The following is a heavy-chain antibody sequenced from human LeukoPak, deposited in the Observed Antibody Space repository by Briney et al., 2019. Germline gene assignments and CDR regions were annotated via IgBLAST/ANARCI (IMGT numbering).Heavy chain of an antibody. CDR1: GDSISSYY. V-gene: IGHV4-59*01. CDR2: IYYSGST. D-gene: IGHD6-13*01. Sequence: SETLSLTCTVSGDSISSYYWSWLRQPPGKGLEWLGYIYYSGSTNYNPSLKSRVTISVDTSKNQFSLKLSSVTAADTAVYYCASGIAAAGTPFDYWGQGTLVTVSS. J-gene: IGHJ4*02. CDR3: ASGIAAAGTPFDY.